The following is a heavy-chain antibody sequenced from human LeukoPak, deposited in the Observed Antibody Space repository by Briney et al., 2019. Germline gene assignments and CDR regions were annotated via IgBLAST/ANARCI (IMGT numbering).Heavy chain of an antibody. CDR3: ARGVVLTGYPLDF. CDR1: GXSISSYY. CDR2: IYSTGRT. Sequence: SETLSLTCRVSGXSISSYYGTWIRQPPGKGLEWIGHIYSTGRTTYTPSLKSRVTISVDTSKNHFSLKLNSVTAADTAVYYCARGVVLTGYPLDFWGRGTLVTVSS. V-gene: IGHV4-59*01. D-gene: IGHD3-9*01. J-gene: IGHJ4*02.